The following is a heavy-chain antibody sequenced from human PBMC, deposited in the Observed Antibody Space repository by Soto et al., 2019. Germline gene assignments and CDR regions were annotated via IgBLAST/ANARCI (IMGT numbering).Heavy chain of an antibody. J-gene: IGHJ6*02. V-gene: IGHV3-30*18. CDR3: AKDVVVVPRIYYYYGMDV. D-gene: IGHD2-2*01. CDR1: GFTFSSYG. CDR2: ISYDGSNK. Sequence: GGSLRLSCAASGFTFSSYGMHWVRQAPGKGLEWVAVISYDGSNKYYADSVKGRFTISRDNSKNTLYLQMNSLRAEDTAVYYCAKDVVVVPRIYYYYGMDVWGQGTTVTVSS.